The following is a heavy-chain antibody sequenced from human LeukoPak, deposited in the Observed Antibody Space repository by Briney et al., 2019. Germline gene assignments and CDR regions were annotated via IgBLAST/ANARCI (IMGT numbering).Heavy chain of an antibody. Sequence: GASVKVSCKVSGYTLTELSMHWVRQAPGKGLEWMGGFDPEDGETIYAQKFQGRVTMTEDTSTDTAYMELSSLRSEDTAVYYCATGVYGITMIVVALDALDIWGQGTMVTVSS. CDR3: ATGVYGITMIVVALDALDI. D-gene: IGHD3-22*01. V-gene: IGHV1-24*01. CDR2: FDPEDGET. CDR1: GYTLTELS. J-gene: IGHJ3*02.